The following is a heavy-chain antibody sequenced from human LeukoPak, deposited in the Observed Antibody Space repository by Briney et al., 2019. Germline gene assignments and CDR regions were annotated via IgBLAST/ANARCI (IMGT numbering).Heavy chain of an antibody. CDR2: INHSGST. J-gene: IGHJ4*02. Sequence: NPSETLSLTCAVYGGSFSGYYWSWIRQPPGKGLEWIGEINHSGSTNYNPSLKSRVTISVDTSKNQFSLKLSSVTAADTAVYYCARDPGYSSSWYGYEHYFDYWGQGTLVTVSS. V-gene: IGHV4-34*01. CDR1: GGSFSGYY. CDR3: ARDPGYSSSWYGYEHYFDY. D-gene: IGHD6-13*01.